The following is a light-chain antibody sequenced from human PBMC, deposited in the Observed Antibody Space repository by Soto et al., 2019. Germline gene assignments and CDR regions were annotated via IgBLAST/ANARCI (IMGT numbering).Light chain of an antibody. V-gene: IGKV1-5*01. J-gene: IGKJ5*01. CDR2: GAS. CDR1: QSISDW. CDR3: QQYHNWLPIT. Sequence: DIQMTQSPSTLPASVGDRVTITCRASQSISDWLAWYQQKPGHAPRLLMYGASTRATGVPARFSGSGSGSEFSLTINTLQSEDFAVYYCQQYHNWLPITFGQGTRLEIK.